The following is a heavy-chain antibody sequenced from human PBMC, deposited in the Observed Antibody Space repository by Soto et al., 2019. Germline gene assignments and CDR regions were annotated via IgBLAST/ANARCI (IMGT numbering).Heavy chain of an antibody. V-gene: IGHV3-23*01. D-gene: IGHD4-17*01. CDR2: ISGSGDIT. Sequence: EVQLLESGGHLVQPGGSLRLSCAGSAFTFSSYAMSWVRQAPGKGLEWVSAISGSGDITYYADSVKGRFTISRDNSKDTLYLQMDSLRAEDTAIYYCEKDWRTTVASPEYFQHWGQGTLVTVSS. J-gene: IGHJ1*01. CDR1: AFTFSSYA. CDR3: EKDWRTTVASPEYFQH.